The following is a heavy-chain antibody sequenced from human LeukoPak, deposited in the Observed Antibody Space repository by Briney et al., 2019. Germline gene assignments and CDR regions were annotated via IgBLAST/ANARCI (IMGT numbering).Heavy chain of an antibody. V-gene: IGHV3-30-3*01. Sequence: GGSLRLSCAASGFTFSSYAMHWVRQAPGKGLEWVAVRSYDGSNKYYADSVKGRFTISRDNSKNTLYLQMNSLRAEDTAVYYCARDWGRYCSGGSCYPFDYWGQGTLVTVSS. D-gene: IGHD2-15*01. CDR3: ARDWGRYCSGGSCYPFDY. CDR1: GFTFSSYA. CDR2: RSYDGSNK. J-gene: IGHJ4*02.